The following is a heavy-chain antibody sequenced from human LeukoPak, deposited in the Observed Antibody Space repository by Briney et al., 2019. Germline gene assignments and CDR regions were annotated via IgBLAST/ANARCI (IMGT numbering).Heavy chain of an antibody. D-gene: IGHD2-2*01. CDR2: IYHSGSA. CDR3: ARDPRWLTPDCTSTSCYENYFDP. J-gene: IGHJ5*02. V-gene: IGHV4-38-2*02. CDR1: GYSISSGYQ. Sequence: SETLSLTCGVSGYSISSGYQWAWFRQSPGKGLEWIGSIYHSGSAHYNPSLKSRVTISVETSKNQFSLNMYFVTAADTAVYYCARDPRWLTPDCTSTSCYENYFDPWGQGTLVTVSS.